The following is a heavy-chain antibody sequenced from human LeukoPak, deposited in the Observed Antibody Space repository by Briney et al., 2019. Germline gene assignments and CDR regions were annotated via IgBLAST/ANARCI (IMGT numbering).Heavy chain of an antibody. J-gene: IGHJ4*02. CDR3: ARGGRGVDY. CDR2: ITDTGGST. V-gene: IGHV3-23*01. CDR1: GFTFSNYA. D-gene: IGHD3-10*01. Sequence: GGSLRLSYAASGFTFSNYAMSWVRQAPGKGLEWVSVITDTGGSTYYADSVKGRFTISRDNSKNTLYLQMNSLRAGDTAVYYCARGGRGVDYWGQGTLVTVSS.